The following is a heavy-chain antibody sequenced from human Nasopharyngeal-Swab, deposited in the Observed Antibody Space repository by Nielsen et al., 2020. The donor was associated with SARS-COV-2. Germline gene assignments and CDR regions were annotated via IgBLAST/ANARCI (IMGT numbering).Heavy chain of an antibody. V-gene: IGHV4-59*11. J-gene: IGHJ5*02. CDR2: ISHNSGT. CDR1: GVSITSQY. CDR3: AKEGATGWFDP. Sequence: SETLSLPCTVSGVSITSQYWSWIRQPPGKGPEWIGYISHNSGTSYNPSLKSRVTMFMDTSKNQFSLRLTSVTAADTAVYYCAKEGATGWFDPCGQGTLVTVSS.